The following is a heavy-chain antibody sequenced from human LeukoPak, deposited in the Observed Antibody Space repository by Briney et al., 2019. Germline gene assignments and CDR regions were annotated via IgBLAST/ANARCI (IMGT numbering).Heavy chain of an antibody. D-gene: IGHD6-13*01. V-gene: IGHV3-48*03. CDR1: GFTFSSYE. CDR2: ISSSGSTI. Sequence: GGSLRLSCAASGFTFSSYEMNWVRQAPGKGLEWVSDISSSGSTIYYADSVKGRFTISRDNAKNSLYLQMNSLRAEDTAVYYCARASYSSSWYADYSGQGTLVTVSS. J-gene: IGHJ4*02. CDR3: ARASYSSSWYADY.